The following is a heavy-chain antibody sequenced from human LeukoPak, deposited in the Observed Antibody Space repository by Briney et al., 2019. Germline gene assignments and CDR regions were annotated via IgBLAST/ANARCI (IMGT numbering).Heavy chain of an antibody. CDR2: MDGNSGKT. CDR3: ARLYYYASSGYDALDI. Sequence: ASVKVSCKTSGYTFTSYDINWVRQVTGQGLEWVGGMDGNSGKTAYAQNFLGRVTITRNSSISTAYMVLSSLRSEDTAVYYCARLYYYASSGYDALDIWGQGTMVAVSS. V-gene: IGHV1-8*01. J-gene: IGHJ3*02. CDR1: GYTFTSYD. D-gene: IGHD3-22*01.